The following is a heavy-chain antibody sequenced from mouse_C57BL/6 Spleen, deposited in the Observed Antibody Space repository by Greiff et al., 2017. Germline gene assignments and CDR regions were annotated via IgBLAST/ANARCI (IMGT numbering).Heavy chain of an antibody. Sequence: EVQVVESGGGLVKPGGSLKLSCAASGFTFSSYTMSWVRQTPEKRLEWVATISGGGGNPYYPDSVKGRFTISRDNAKNTLYLQMSSLRSEDTALYYCASSYSNWSFDVWGTGTPVTVSS. CDR1: GFTFSSYT. CDR3: ASSYSNWSFDV. CDR2: ISGGGGNP. D-gene: IGHD1-1*01. J-gene: IGHJ1*03. V-gene: IGHV5-9*01.